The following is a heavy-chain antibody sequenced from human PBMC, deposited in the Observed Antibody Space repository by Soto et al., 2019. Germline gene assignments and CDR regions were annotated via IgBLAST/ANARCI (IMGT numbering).Heavy chain of an antibody. J-gene: IGHJ4*02. D-gene: IGHD4-17*01. CDR1: GGSFNGYY. CDR2: INHSGST. CDR3: ASQRPTVTTFDY. V-gene: IGHV4-34*01. Sequence: QVQLRQWGAGLVKPSETLSLTCAVYGGSFNGYYWNWIRQPPGKGLEWIGEINHSGSTNYNPSLRIRVSISVDTSKNQFSLRLSSVTAADTAVYYCASQRPTVTTFDYWGQGTLVTVSS.